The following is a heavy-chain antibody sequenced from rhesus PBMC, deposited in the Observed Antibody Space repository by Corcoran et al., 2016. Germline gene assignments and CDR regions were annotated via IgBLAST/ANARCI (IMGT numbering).Heavy chain of an antibody. J-gene: IGHJ4*01. CDR2: INPSNGNT. CDR1: GYTFTSYY. Sequence: QVQLVQSGAEVKKPGTSVKLSCKASGYTFTSYYINWVSQAPGQVLEWMGWINPSNGNTGYAQKCQRRVTINRYTSTSTAYMELNSLRSEDTAVYYCARDLWRLGWFFDYWGQGVLVTVSS. V-gene: IGHV1S9*01. CDR3: ARDLWRLGWFFDY. D-gene: IGHD3-34*01.